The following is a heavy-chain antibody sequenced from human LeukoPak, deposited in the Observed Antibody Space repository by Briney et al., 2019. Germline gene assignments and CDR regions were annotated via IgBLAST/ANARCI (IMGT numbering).Heavy chain of an antibody. V-gene: IGHV3-30*18. CDR1: GFTLSSYG. CDR2: ISYDGSNK. J-gene: IGHJ4*02. CDR3: AKDQAGFDY. D-gene: IGHD6-25*01. Sequence: GGSLRLSCAASGFTLSSYGMHWVRQAPGKGLEWVAVISYDGSNKYYADSVKGRFTISRDNSKNTLYLQMNSLRAEDTAVYYCAKDQAGFDYWGQGTLVTVSS.